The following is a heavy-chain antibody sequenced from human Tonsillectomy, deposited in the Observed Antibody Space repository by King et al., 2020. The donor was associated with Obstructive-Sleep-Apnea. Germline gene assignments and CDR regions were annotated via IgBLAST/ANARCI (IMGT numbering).Heavy chain of an antibody. V-gene: IGHV4-59*01. J-gene: IGHJ6*02. CDR2: IYSSGST. CDR3: AGGSVHFYTRAKGFYYSYYGMDV. D-gene: IGHD2/OR15-2a*01. Sequence: QLQESGPGLVKPSETLSLTCTISGDSTSNYYWNWIRQPPGKGLEWIGLIYSSGSTNYNPSLKSPFTISVDTSKNQFSLKLSSVTAADTAVYYCAGGSVHFYTRAKGFYYSYYGMDVWCQGTTVTVSS. CDR1: GDSTSNYY.